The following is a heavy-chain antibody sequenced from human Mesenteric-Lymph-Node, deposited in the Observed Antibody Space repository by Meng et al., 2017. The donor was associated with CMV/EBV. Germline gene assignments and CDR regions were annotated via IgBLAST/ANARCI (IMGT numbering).Heavy chain of an antibody. J-gene: IGHJ4*02. Sequence: SGDTFTTYGIRWVRQAPGQGPEWMGGIIPVFGTPNYAQKFQGRVTITADESTSTAYMELRSLRSEDTAVYYCARRNYDLLTGSFDYWGQGTLVTVSS. CDR3: ARRNYDLLTGSFDY. D-gene: IGHD3-9*01. CDR1: GDTFTTYG. CDR2: IIPVFGTP. V-gene: IGHV1-69*01.